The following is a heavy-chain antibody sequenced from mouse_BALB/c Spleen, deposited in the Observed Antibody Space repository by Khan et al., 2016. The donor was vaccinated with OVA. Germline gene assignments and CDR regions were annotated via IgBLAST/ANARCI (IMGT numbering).Heavy chain of an antibody. CDR2: ISYSGST. V-gene: IGHV3-2*02. CDR1: GYSITSNYA. D-gene: IGHD1-1*01. CDR3: ARGNYYGYAMDY. Sequence: EVQLQESGPGLVKPSQSLSLTCTVTGYSITSNYAWNWIRQLPGNQLEWMGYISYSGSTSYNPSLTSRISINPDSSNNQFFLQLKSVTTEDAATYYCARGNYYGYAMDYWGQGTSVTVSS. J-gene: IGHJ4*01.